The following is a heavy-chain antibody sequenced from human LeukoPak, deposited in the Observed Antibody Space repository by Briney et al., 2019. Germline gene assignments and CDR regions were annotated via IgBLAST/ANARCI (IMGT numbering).Heavy chain of an antibody. CDR2: IYHSGST. Sequence: SETLSLSCTVSGYSISSGYYWGWIRQPSGKGLEWIGSIYHSGSTYYNPSLKSRVTISVDTSKNQFSLKLSSVTAADTAVYYCARAEGYFDYWGQGTLVTVSS. V-gene: IGHV4-38-2*02. CDR3: ARAEGYFDY. CDR1: GYSISSGYY. J-gene: IGHJ4*02.